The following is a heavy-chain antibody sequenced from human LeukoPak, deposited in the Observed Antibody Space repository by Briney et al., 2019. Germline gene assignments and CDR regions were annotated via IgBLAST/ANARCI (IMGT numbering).Heavy chain of an antibody. CDR2: ISSSGSTI. CDR3: ARDRSVVVPAASAYYYGMDV. CDR1: GFTFSSYE. J-gene: IGHJ6*02. Sequence: PGGSLRLSCAASGFTFSSYEMNWVRQAPGKGLEWVSYISSSGSTIYYADSVKGRFTISRDNAKNSLYLQMNSLRAEDTAVYYCARDRSVVVPAASAYYYGMDVWGQGTTVTVSS. D-gene: IGHD2-2*01. V-gene: IGHV3-48*03.